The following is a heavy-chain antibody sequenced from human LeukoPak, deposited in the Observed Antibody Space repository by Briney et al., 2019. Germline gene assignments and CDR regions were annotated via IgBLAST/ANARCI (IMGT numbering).Heavy chain of an antibody. D-gene: IGHD2-21*02. Sequence: SETLSLTCTVSDGSITNYYWSWIRQPPGKGLEWIGYIYYSGSTNYNPSLKSRVTISIDTPKNQFSLKLSSVTAADTAVYYCARRRYCGGDCYTLDYWGQGTLVTVSS. V-gene: IGHV4-59*08. CDR1: DGSITNYY. CDR2: IYYSGST. J-gene: IGHJ4*02. CDR3: ARRRYCGGDCYTLDY.